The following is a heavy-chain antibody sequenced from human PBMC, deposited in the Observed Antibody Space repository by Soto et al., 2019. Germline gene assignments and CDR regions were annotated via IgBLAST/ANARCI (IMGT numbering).Heavy chain of an antibody. D-gene: IGHD2-2*01. Sequence: QVQLVQSGAEVKKPGSSVKVSCKASGGTFSRYSITWVRQAPGHGLEWIGRIIPIFGIASYAQKFQGRVTSTADEATSTADMELSSLRSDDTAVYYCAREDRDRETGLVPAAIDGMDVWGQGTTVTVSS. CDR3: AREDRDRETGLVPAAIDGMDV. V-gene: IGHV1-69*08. CDR2: IIPIFGIA. J-gene: IGHJ6*02. CDR1: GGTFSRYS.